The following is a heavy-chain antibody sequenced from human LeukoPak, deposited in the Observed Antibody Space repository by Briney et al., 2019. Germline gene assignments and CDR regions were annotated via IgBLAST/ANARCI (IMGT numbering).Heavy chain of an antibody. J-gene: IGHJ6*03. V-gene: IGHV1-18*01. Sequence: GASVKVSCKASGYTFTSYGISWVRQAPGQGLEWMGWISAYNGNTNYAQKLQGRVTMTTDTSTSTAYMELRSLRSDDTAVYYCARAGPIPFVVVPVYYYYMDVWGKGTMVTISS. CDR1: GYTFTSYG. D-gene: IGHD2-2*01. CDR2: ISAYNGNT. CDR3: ARAGPIPFVVVPVYYYYMDV.